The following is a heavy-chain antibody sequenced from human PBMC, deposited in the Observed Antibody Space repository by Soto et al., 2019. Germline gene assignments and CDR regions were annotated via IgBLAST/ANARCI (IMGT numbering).Heavy chain of an antibody. J-gene: IGHJ4*02. Sequence: SETLSLTCAVYSGSFSGYYYSWIRQSPGKGLEWIGEITHGGSTTYSPSLKSRVTMSLDTSKNQFSLNMTSMTAADTAVYYCARGRLFLTTSGLAITYFDYWGQGTRVTVS. D-gene: IGHD3-3*01. V-gene: IGHV4-34*01. CDR2: ITHGGST. CDR1: SGSFSGYY. CDR3: ARGRLFLTTSGLAITYFDY.